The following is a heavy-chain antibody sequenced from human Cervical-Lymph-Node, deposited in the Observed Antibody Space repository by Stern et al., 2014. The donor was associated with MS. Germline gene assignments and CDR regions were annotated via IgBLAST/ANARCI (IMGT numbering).Heavy chain of an antibody. V-gene: IGHV3-23*04. D-gene: IGHD4-11*01. Sequence: EVQLVASGGGLVQPGGSLRLSCAASGFTFSSYAMSWVRQAPGKGLEWVSGISGSGGSTYYADSVKGRFTISRDNSKNTLFLQMNSLRAEDTAVYYCAKTVTSYWYFDLWGRGTLVTVSS. CDR3: AKTVTSYWYFDL. CDR1: GFTFSSYA. CDR2: ISGSGGST. J-gene: IGHJ2*01.